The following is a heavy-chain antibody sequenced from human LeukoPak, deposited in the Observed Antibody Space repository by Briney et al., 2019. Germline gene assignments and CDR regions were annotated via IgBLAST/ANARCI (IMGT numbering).Heavy chain of an antibody. CDR2: TYYRSKWSN. Sequence: SQTLSLTCAISGDSVPSNSASWNWLRQSPSRGLEWLGRTYYRSKWSNDYAPSVKSRITINPDTSRNQFSLQLNSVTPEDTAVYYCARDRDSDYEWGPFDPWGQGTLVTVSS. CDR3: ARDRDSDYEWGPFDP. V-gene: IGHV6-1*01. J-gene: IGHJ5*02. CDR1: GDSVPSNSAS. D-gene: IGHD4-11*01.